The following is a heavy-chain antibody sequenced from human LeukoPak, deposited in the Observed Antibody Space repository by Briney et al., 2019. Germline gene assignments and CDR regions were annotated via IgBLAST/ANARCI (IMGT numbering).Heavy chain of an antibody. V-gene: IGHV3-74*01. Sequence: GGSLRLSCAASGFTFSSYWLHWVRQAPGEGLVWVSQINPDGTIATYADSVKGRFTVSRDNSKNTLYLQINSLKAEDTAVYYCARGCSATRCPADSWGQGSLVTVSS. CDR2: INPDGTIA. J-gene: IGHJ4*02. CDR1: GFTFSSYW. D-gene: IGHD2-15*01. CDR3: ARGCSATRCPADS.